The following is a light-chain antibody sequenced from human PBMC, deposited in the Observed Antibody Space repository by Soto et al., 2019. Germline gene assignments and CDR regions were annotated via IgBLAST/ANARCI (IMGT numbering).Light chain of an antibody. CDR3: QTWGTGFQF. CDR1: SSDVGGYNY. Sequence: QSALTQPASVSGSPGQSITISCTGSSSDVGGYNYVSWYQNHPGTAPKLMIYEVSNRPSGVSNRFSGSKSGNTASLTISGLQAEDEADYYCQTWGTGFQFFGGGTKLTVL. V-gene: IGLV2-14*01. J-gene: IGLJ2*01. CDR2: EVS.